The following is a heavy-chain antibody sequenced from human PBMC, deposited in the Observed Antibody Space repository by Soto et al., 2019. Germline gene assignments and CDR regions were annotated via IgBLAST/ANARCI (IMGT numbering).Heavy chain of an antibody. CDR3: AGDRVDCRGGTCYSDMFDW. V-gene: IGHV1-69*01. D-gene: IGHD2-15*01. J-gene: IGHJ4*02. CDR1: GDTFSSYA. Sequence: QVQLVQSGAEVKQPGSSVKVSCKASGDTFSSYAYTWVRQAPGQGLEWMGGIIPIFGTSNYAQKFQGRVTSTADESMKTACVEMNSLSFKVTAVYYCAGDRVDCRGGTCYSDMFDWWGQGTLVTVSS. CDR2: IIPIFGTS.